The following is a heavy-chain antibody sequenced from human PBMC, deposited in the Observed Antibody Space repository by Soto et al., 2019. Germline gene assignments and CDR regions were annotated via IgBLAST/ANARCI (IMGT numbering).Heavy chain of an antibody. J-gene: IGHJ4*02. CDR1: GYTFTSYG. CDR3: ARVLYYYDSSGLDY. V-gene: IGHV1-18*01. D-gene: IGHD3-22*01. Sequence: GASVKVCCKASGYTFTSYGISWVRQAPGQGLEWMGWISAYNGNTNYAQKLQGRVTMTTDTSTSTAYMELRSLRSDDTAVYYCARVLYYYDSSGLDYWGQGTLVTVSS. CDR2: ISAYNGNT.